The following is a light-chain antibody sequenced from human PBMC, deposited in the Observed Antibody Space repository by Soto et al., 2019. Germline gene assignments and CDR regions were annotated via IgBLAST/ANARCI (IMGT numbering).Light chain of an antibody. Sequence: QSALTQPASVSGSPGQSITISCTGTSSDVCGYNYVSWYQHHPGKAPKLLIYDVSNRPSGISNRFSGSKSDNTASLTISGLQPEDEADYYCSSYTPSNTRQIFFGTGTKVTVL. CDR1: SSDVCGYNY. CDR2: DVS. J-gene: IGLJ1*01. CDR3: SSYTPSNTRQIF. V-gene: IGLV2-14*03.